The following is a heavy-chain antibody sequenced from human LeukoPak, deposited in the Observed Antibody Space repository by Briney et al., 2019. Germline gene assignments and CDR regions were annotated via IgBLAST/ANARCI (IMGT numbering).Heavy chain of an antibody. V-gene: IGHV3-74*03. D-gene: IGHD3-16*01. CDR2: IDIDGRII. Sequence: GGSLRLSCAASGFTLSTYWMHCVRQGPGKALVWVARIDIDGRIITHADSVEGRFTISRDNAKNTVYLQMNDLRDEDTATYYCVIGLGDYWGQGTLVTVSS. J-gene: IGHJ4*02. CDR1: GFTLSTYW. CDR3: VIGLGDY.